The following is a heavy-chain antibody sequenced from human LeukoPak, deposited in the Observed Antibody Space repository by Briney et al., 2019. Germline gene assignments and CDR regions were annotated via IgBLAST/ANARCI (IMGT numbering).Heavy chain of an antibody. V-gene: IGHV3-30*04. CDR2: VSYDGTSK. CDR3: ARDGYYYDSSGYYFNFDY. Sequence: PGRSLRLSCAASGFTFSSYAMYWVRQAPGKGLERVAAVSYDGTSKYSADSVKGRFTISRDNSKNTLYLQMNSLRAEDTAVYYCARDGYYYDSSGYYFNFDYWGQGTLVTVSS. CDR1: GFTFSSYA. J-gene: IGHJ4*02. D-gene: IGHD3-22*01.